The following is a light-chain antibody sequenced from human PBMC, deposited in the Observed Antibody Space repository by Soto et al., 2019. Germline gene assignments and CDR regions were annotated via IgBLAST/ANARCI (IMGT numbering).Light chain of an antibody. CDR3: SSYSISTAYL. Sequence: ALTQPASVSGSPGQSITISCTVTSSDVGGYDYVSWYQLHPGKAPKLMVFEVSNRPSGVSYRFSGSKSGNTASLTISGLQAEDEADYFCSSYSISTAYLFGTGTKVTV. V-gene: IGLV2-14*01. CDR1: SSDVGGYDY. J-gene: IGLJ1*01. CDR2: EVS.